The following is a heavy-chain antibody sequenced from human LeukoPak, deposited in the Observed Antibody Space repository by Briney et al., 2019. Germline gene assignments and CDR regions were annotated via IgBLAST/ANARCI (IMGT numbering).Heavy chain of an antibody. Sequence: KPSETLSLTCTVSGGSISTYYWSWIRQPPGKGLDWIGYISYTGNTNYNPSLKSRVTISLDTPQNQFSLKLSSVTAADTAVYYCARVRSAGYEYYYGMDVWGQGTTVTVSS. J-gene: IGHJ6*02. CDR3: ARVRSAGYEYYYGMDV. V-gene: IGHV4-59*01. D-gene: IGHD5-18*01. CDR2: ISYTGNT. CDR1: GGSISTYY.